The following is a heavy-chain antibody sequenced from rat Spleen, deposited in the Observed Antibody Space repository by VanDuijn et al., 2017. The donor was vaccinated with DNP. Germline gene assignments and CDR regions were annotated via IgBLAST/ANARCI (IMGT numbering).Heavy chain of an antibody. CDR3: AKNSGYYFDY. D-gene: IGHD4-3*01. J-gene: IGHJ2*01. CDR1: GFTLSDYY. V-gene: IGHV5-25*01. CDR2: ISPGGDNT. Sequence: EVQLVESGGGLVQPGRSLKLSCAASGFTLSDYYMAWVRQAPTRGLEWVASISPGGDNTFFRDSVKGRFTISRDNAKSSLYLQMNSLKSEDTATYYCAKNSGYYFDYWGQGVMVTVSS.